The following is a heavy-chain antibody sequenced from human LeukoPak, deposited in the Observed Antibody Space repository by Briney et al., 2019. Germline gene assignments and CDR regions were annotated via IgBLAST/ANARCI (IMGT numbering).Heavy chain of an antibody. CDR2: ISSSTGTI. J-gene: IGHJ4*02. D-gene: IGHD3-10*01. CDR3: ARVRWFGESPDY. CDR1: GFTFNSYS. V-gene: IGHV3-48*01. Sequence: GGSLRLSCAASGFTFNSYSMNWVRQAPGKGLEWVSYISSSTGTIYYADSVKGRFTISRDSDKNSLYLQMNSLRAEDTAVYYCARVRWFGESPDYWGQGTLVTVSS.